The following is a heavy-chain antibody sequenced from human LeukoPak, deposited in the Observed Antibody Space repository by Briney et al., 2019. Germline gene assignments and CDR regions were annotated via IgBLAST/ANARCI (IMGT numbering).Heavy chain of an antibody. V-gene: IGHV3-30*02. D-gene: IGHD6-19*01. CDR3: AVVATGNWFDP. Sequence: PGGSLRLSCAASGFTFSSYGMHWVRQAPGKGLEWVAFIRYDGGNKYYADSVKGRFTISRDNSKNTLYLQMNSLRDEDTAVYSKAVVATGNWFDPWGQGTLVTVSS. J-gene: IGHJ5*02. CDR2: IRYDGGNK. CDR1: GFTFSSYG.